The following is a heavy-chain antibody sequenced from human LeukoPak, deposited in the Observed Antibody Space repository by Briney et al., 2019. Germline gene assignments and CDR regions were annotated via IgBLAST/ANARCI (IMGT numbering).Heavy chain of an antibody. V-gene: IGHV4-4*07. CDR3: ARTLRYFDWLLTNYFDY. D-gene: IGHD3-9*01. CDR1: GGSISSYY. Sequence: SETLSLTCTVSGGSISSYYWSCIRQPAGKGLEWIGRIYTSGSTNYNPSLKSRVTMSVDTSKNQFSLKLSSVTAADTAVYYCARTLRYFDWLLTNYFDYWGQGTLVTVSS. J-gene: IGHJ4*02. CDR2: IYTSGST.